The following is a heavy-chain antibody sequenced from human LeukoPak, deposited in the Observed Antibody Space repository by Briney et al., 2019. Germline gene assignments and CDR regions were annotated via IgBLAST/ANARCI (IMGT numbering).Heavy chain of an antibody. CDR2: ISWNSGSI. J-gene: IGHJ4*02. D-gene: IGHD3-22*01. CDR3: AKGGIVVVTENYFDY. CDR1: GFTFDDYA. V-gene: IGHV3-9*01. Sequence: GRSLRVSCAASGFTFDDYAMHWVRQAPGKGLEWVSGISWNSGSIGYADSVKGRFTISRDNAKNSLYLQMNSLRAEDTALYYCAKGGIVVVTENYFDYWGQGTLVTVSS.